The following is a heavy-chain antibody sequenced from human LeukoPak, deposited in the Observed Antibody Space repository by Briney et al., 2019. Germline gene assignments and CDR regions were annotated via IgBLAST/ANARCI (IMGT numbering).Heavy chain of an antibody. V-gene: IGHV3-30*04. CDR3: ARPSGSVTIFGVVDYFDY. J-gene: IGHJ4*02. D-gene: IGHD3-3*01. CDR1: GFTFTNYG. Sequence: GRSLRLSCVVSGFTFTNYGMHWVRQAPGKGLDCVASIAYDGSNENYAESVKGRFTISRDNSKNTLYMQLNSLRAEDTAVYYCARPSGSVTIFGVVDYFDYWGQGSLVTVSS. CDR2: IAYDGSNE.